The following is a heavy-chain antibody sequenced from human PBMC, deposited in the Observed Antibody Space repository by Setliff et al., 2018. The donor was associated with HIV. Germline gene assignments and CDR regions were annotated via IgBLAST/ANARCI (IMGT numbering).Heavy chain of an antibody. CDR2: IKQDGSEI. J-gene: IGHJ4*02. CDR3: ARWGDTPTFYNFWSGYYFDY. D-gene: IGHD3-3*01. CDR1: GFSVSTYW. Sequence: GGSLRLSCAASGFSVSTYWMTWVRQAPGKGLEWVANIKQDGSEIYYVDSVKGRFTISRDNAEDSLYLQMNSLRAEDTAVYYCARWGDTPTFYNFWSGYYFDYWGQGALVTVSS. V-gene: IGHV3-7*01.